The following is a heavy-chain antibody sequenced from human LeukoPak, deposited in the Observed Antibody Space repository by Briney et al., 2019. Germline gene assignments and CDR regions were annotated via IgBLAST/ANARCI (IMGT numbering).Heavy chain of an antibody. CDR3: ARHEDRNWYFDH. CDR2: IYYSGNT. V-gene: IGHV4-59*08. CDR1: GGSISSYY. J-gene: IGHJ4*02. Sequence: PSETLSLTCTVSGGSISSYYWSWIRQPPGKGLEWIGYIYYSGNTNYNPSLKSRVTISVDTSKKQFSLKLSSVTAPDTAVYYCARHEDRNWYFDHWGQGTLVTVSS. D-gene: IGHD1-1*01.